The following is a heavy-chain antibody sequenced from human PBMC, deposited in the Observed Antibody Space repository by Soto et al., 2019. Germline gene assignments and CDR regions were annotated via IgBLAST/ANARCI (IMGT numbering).Heavy chain of an antibody. J-gene: IGHJ4*02. D-gene: IGHD6-6*01. CDR2: IIPIFGKA. CDR1: GGTFSSYA. CDR3: ARRKYEYSRSSVGVFDY. V-gene: IGHV1-69*01. Sequence: QVQLVQSGAEVKKPGSSVKVSCKASGGTFSSYAISWVRQAPGQGLEWMGGIIPIFGKANYAQKFQGRVTITADESTRTAYIELSSLRSEDTAVYYCARRKYEYSRSSVGVFDYGGQGTLVTVSS.